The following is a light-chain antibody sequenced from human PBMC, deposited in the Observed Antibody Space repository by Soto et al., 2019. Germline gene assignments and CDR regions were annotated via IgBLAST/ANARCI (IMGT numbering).Light chain of an antibody. CDR1: TSNIGAGYG. Sequence: QSVLTQPPSVSGAPGQRVTISCTGSTSNIGAGYGIQWYQLFPGTAPKLLIDGNNNPPSGVHDRFSASQSGTSASLAITGLQAEDEADYYCQSYDNTLSGPVFGGGTKLTVL. CDR2: GNN. V-gene: IGLV1-40*01. CDR3: QSYDNTLSGPV. J-gene: IGLJ2*01.